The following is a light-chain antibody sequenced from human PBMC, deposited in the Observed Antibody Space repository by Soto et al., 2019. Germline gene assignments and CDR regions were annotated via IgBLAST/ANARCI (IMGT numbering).Light chain of an antibody. V-gene: IGKV1-6*01. J-gene: IGKJ4*01. CDR1: QGIRNE. Sequence: AIQMTQSPSSLSASVGDRVTITCRASQGIRNELGWYQQKPGKAPNLLIYAASSLESGVPSRFSGSGSDRDFTLTISGLQPEDSATYYCLQDYSSPLTFGGGTKVEIK. CDR3: LQDYSSPLT. CDR2: AAS.